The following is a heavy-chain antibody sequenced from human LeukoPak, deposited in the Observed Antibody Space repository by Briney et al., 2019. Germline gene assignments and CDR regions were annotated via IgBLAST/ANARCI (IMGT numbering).Heavy chain of an antibody. J-gene: IGHJ4*02. CDR3: AKVEKFCRSTSCYLGGFDY. V-gene: IGHV3-23*01. CDR2: ISGSGDST. CDR1: GFPFNNYG. D-gene: IGHD2-2*01. Sequence: GGSLRLSCAASGFPFNNYGMSWVRQAPGKGLEWVSAISGSGDSTYYADSVKGRFTISRDNSKNTLYLQMNSLRAEDTAVFYCAKVEKFCRSTSCYLGGFDYWGQGTLVTVSS.